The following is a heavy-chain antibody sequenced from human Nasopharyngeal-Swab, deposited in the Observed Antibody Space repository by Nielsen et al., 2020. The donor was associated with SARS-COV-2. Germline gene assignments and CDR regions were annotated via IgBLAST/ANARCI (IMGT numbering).Heavy chain of an antibody. Sequence: SQTLSLTRGVSGGSFNEYYWSWIRQSPDKGLEWIGEINHSDRTIYNPSLKSRLTISVDTSKSQFSLELRSVTATDTAVYYCARSTWIPLDSWGPGTLVTVSS. V-gene: IGHV4-34*01. CDR2: INHSDRT. J-gene: IGHJ4*02. CDR1: GGSFNEYY. D-gene: IGHD5-12*01. CDR3: ARSTWIPLDS.